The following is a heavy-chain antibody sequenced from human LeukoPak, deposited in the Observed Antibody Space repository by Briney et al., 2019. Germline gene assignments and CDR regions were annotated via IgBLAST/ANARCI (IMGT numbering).Heavy chain of an antibody. D-gene: IGHD3-22*01. CDR3: ARMPGRPYYYDSSGYSGWGAFDI. J-gene: IGHJ3*02. CDR1: GFTVSSNY. Sequence: GGSLRLSCAASGFTVSSNYMSWVRQAPGKGLEWVSVIYSGGSTYYADSVKGRFTISRHNSKNTLYLQMNSLRAEDTAVYYCARMPGRPYYYDSSGYSGWGAFDIWGQGTMVTVSS. CDR2: IYSGGST. V-gene: IGHV3-53*04.